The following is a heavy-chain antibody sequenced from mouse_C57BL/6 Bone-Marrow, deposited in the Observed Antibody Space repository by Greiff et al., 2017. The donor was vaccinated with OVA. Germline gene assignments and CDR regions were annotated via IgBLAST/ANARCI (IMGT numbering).Heavy chain of an antibody. CDR1: GYSITSGYY. V-gene: IGHV3-6*01. J-gene: IGHJ2*01. Sequence: EESGPGLVKPSQSLSLTCSVTGYSITSGYYWNWIRQFPGNKLEWMGYISYDGSNNYNPSLKNRISITRDTSKNQFFLKLNSVTTEDTATYYCARLLLPWGQGTTLTVSS. CDR3: ARLLLP. D-gene: IGHD2-1*01. CDR2: ISYDGSN.